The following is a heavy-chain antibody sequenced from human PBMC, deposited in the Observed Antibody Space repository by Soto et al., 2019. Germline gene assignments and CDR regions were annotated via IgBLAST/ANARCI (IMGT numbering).Heavy chain of an antibody. CDR1: GFTFSSYA. J-gene: IGHJ4*02. D-gene: IGHD1-7*01. CDR3: ARDRSKLELGRDDY. V-gene: IGHV3-74*01. CDR2: IKTDGSST. Sequence: GGSLRLSCAASGFTFSSYAMHWVRQAPGKGLVWVSRIKTDGSSTGYADSVKGRFTISRDNAKNSLYLQMNSLRAEDTAVYYCARDRSKLELGRDDYWGQGTLVTVSS.